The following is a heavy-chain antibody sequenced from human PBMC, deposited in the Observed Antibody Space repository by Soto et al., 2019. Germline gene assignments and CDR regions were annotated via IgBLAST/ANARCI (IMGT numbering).Heavy chain of an antibody. CDR2: IYYSGST. CDR1: GGSISSYY. V-gene: IGHV4-59*08. D-gene: IGHD1-26*01. CDR3: ARAPLGGATLHFDY. Sequence: SETLSLTCTVSGGSISSYYWSWIRQPPGKGLEWIGYIYYSGSTNYNPSLKSRVTISVDTSKNQFSLKLSCVTAADTAVYYCARAPLGGATLHFDYWGQGTLVTVSS. J-gene: IGHJ4*02.